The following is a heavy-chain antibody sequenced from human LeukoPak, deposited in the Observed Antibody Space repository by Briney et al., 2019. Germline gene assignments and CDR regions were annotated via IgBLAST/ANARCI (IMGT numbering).Heavy chain of an antibody. CDR1: GFTFSSCE. J-gene: IGHJ4*02. D-gene: IGHD1-26*01. V-gene: IGHV3-48*03. CDR3: ARGGWELQRGRYFDY. CDR2: ISSSGTTK. Sequence: GGSLRLSCAASGFTFSSCEMNWVRQTPAKGLEWGSYISSSGTTKYYAESLKGRFTISRDNAGNRLFLQLNSLRAEDTALYYCARGGWELQRGRYFDYWGQGTLVTVSS.